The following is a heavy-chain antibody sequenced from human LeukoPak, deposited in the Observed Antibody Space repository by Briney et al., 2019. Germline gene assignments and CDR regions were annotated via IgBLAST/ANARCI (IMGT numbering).Heavy chain of an antibody. D-gene: IGHD5-18*01. V-gene: IGHV3-53*01. Sequence: GGSLRLSCAASGFTVSSNYMSWVRQAPGKGLEWVSIIYSGGSTFYADSVKGRFTISRDNAKNSLYLQMNSLRAEDTAVYYCARLIVDTAMVYYYYYYYMDVWGKGTTVTVSS. CDR2: IYSGGST. CDR3: ARLIVDTAMVYYYYYYYMDV. J-gene: IGHJ6*03. CDR1: GFTVSSNY.